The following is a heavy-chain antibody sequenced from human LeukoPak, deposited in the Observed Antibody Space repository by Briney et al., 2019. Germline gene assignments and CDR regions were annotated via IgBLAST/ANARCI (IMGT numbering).Heavy chain of an antibody. D-gene: IGHD1-14*01. V-gene: IGHV3-7*01. CDR3: AREPNHMDI. CDR2: IKQDGSEK. Sequence: HPGGSLRLSCAASGFTFSGYWMSWVRQAPGKGLEWVTNIKQDGSEKSYVDSVKGRFTISRDNAKKSLYLQMNSLRAEDTAVYYCAREPNHMDIWGKGTTVTVSS. CDR1: GFTFSGYW. J-gene: IGHJ6*03.